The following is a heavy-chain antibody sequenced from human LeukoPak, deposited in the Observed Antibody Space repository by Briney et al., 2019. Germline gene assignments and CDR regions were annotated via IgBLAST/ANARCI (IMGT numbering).Heavy chain of an antibody. CDR3: AREYGQNTPHFDY. Sequence: GGSLRLSCAASGFTFSSYTLQWVRQAPGKGLEWVAVISYDGSSKYYADSVRGRFTISRDNSKNTLDLQMNSLRPEDTAVFYCAREYGQNTPHFDYWGQGTLVTVSS. CDR2: ISYDGSSK. V-gene: IGHV3-30-3*01. D-gene: IGHD2/OR15-2a*01. CDR1: GFTFSSYT. J-gene: IGHJ4*02.